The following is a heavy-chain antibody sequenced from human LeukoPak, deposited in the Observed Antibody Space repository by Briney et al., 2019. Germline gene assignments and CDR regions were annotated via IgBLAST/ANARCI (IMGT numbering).Heavy chain of an antibody. J-gene: IGHJ4*02. CDR1: EFSFTNAW. CDR3: TTRPWGFDY. CDR2: IKSKTDGETT. D-gene: IGHD3-16*01. Sequence: PGGSLRLSCAASEFSFTNAWMSWVRQAPGKGLEWVGHIKSKTDGETTDYAAPVKGRFTISRDDSKNTLYLQMNSLKTEDTAVYYCTTRPWGFDYWGQGTLVTVSS. V-gene: IGHV3-15*01.